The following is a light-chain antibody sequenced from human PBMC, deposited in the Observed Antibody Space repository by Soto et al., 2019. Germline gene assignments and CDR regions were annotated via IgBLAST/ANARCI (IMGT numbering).Light chain of an antibody. CDR1: ETITSF. CDR3: QQSYLTPWT. Sequence: IQMTQSPSSLSASVGDTVTITCRASETITSFLNWYQQKPGRAPKLLIYAASNLHSGVPSRFSGVGSGTDFTLTITSLQPEDFATYYCQQSYLTPWTFGQGTKVEVK. CDR2: AAS. J-gene: IGKJ1*01. V-gene: IGKV1-39*01.